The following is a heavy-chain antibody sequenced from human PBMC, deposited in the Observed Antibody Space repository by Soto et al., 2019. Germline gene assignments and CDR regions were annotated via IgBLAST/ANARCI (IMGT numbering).Heavy chain of an antibody. V-gene: IGHV3-23*01. J-gene: IGHJ4*02. CDR3: AKARSQRGSYWEWELDY. Sequence: EVQLLESGGGLVQPGGSLRLSCAASGFTFSAHAMTWVRQAPGKGLECVAAICGRGVYPYYADSVKGRFTISRDNSKNTLYLQMISLRAEDTALYYCAKARSQRGSYWEWELDYWGRGILVTVSS. CDR2: ICGRGVYP. CDR1: GFTFSAHA. D-gene: IGHD1-26*01.